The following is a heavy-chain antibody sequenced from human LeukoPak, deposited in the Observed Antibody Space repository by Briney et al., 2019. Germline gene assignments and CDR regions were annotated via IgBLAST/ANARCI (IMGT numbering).Heavy chain of an antibody. J-gene: IGHJ5*02. CDR1: GGSFSGYY. CDR2: INHSGST. Sequence: SETLSLTCAVYGGSFSGYYWSWIRQPPGKGLEWIGEINHSGSTNYNPSLKSRVTISVDTSKNQFSLKPSSVTAADTAVYYCARDNRGYCSSTSCHNWFDPWGQGTLVTVSS. D-gene: IGHD2-2*01. V-gene: IGHV4-34*01. CDR3: ARDNRGYCSSTSCHNWFDP.